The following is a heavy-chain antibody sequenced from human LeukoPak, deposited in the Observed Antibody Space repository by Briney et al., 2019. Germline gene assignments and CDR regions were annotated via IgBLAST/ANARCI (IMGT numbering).Heavy chain of an antibody. CDR1: GGSFSGYY. CDR2: INHSGST. V-gene: IGHV4-34*01. Sequence: SETLSLTCAVYGGSFSGYYWSWIRQPPGKGLEWIGEINHSGSTNYNPSLKSRVTISVDKSKNQFSLKLSSVTDADTAVYYCARAHINYYDSSGLDYWGQGTLVTVSS. CDR3: ARAHINYYDSSGLDY. D-gene: IGHD3-22*01. J-gene: IGHJ4*02.